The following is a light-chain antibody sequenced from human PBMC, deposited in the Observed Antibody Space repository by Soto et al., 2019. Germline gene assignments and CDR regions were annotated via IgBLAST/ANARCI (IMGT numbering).Light chain of an antibody. J-gene: IGKJ1*01. CDR3: QHYNSWPRTWT. V-gene: IGKV3-15*01. CDR2: DAS. Sequence: EIVLTQAPATLSLSPGERATLSFRASQTISRYLAWYQQKPGQTPRLLIYDASNRATGIPARFSGSGSGTEFTLTISSLQSEDFAVYHCQHYNSWPRTWTFGQGTKVDI. CDR1: QTISRY.